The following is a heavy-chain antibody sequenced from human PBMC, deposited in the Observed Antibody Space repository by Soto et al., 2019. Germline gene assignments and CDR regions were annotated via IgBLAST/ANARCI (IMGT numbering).Heavy chain of an antibody. J-gene: IGHJ6*02. CDR3: AKDRSGTYQLLAYYYYYYGMDV. CDR2: ISYDGSNK. V-gene: IGHV3-30*18. Sequence: PGGSLRLSCAASGFTFSSYGMHWVRQAPGKGLEWVAVISYDGSNKYYADSVKGRFTISRDNSKNTLYLQMNSLRAEDTAVYYCAKDRSGTYQLLAYYYYYYGMDVWGQGTTVTVSS. D-gene: IGHD2-2*01. CDR1: GFTFSSYG.